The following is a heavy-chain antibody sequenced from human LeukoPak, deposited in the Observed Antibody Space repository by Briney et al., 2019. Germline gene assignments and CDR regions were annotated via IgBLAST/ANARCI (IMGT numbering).Heavy chain of an antibody. D-gene: IGHD1-26*01. CDR3: ASQYRGSYYALGC. CDR2: ISGSGGTT. Sequence: GGSLRLSCAASGFTFSSYAMSWVRQAPGKGLEWFSAISGSGGTTYYADSVKGRFTISRDNSKNTLYLQMNSLRAEDTAVYYCASQYRGSYYALGCWGQGTLVTVSS. J-gene: IGHJ4*02. V-gene: IGHV3-23*01. CDR1: GFTFSSYA.